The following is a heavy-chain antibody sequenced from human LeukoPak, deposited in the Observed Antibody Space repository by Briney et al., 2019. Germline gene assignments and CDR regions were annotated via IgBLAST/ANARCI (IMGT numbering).Heavy chain of an antibody. D-gene: IGHD3-22*01. CDR2: ITGNALNT. V-gene: IGHV3-23*01. CDR1: GITFSSYA. Sequence: GGSLRLSCAASGITFSSYALHWVRQAPGKGLEWVSSITGNALNTYHADFIKGRFTISRDDSKNTLYLHLSSLRVEDTAVYYCAKLQDFYDNSGYSYFDNWGQGTLVTVSS. CDR3: AKLQDFYDNSGYSYFDN. J-gene: IGHJ4*02.